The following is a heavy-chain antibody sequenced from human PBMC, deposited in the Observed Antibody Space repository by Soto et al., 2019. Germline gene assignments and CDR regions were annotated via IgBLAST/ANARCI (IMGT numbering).Heavy chain of an antibody. Sequence: QVQLVQSEAEVKKPGASVKVSCKASGYTFTSYGISWVRQAPGQGLECMGWLSAYNGNTNYAQTLQGRVTMNTDTSTSAAYMELRSLRSDDTAVYYCARAASAWDEGDLWGQGTLVTVSS. V-gene: IGHV1-18*04. CDR1: GYTFTSYG. J-gene: IGHJ5*02. D-gene: IGHD1-26*01. CDR2: LSAYNGNT. CDR3: ARAASAWDEGDL.